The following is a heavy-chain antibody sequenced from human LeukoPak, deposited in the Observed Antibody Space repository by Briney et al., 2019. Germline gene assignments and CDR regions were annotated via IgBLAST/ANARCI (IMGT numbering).Heavy chain of an antibody. CDR2: TYYRAKWYN. J-gene: IGHJ3*02. CDR1: GDILSSNSAA. CDR3: AREGKDYDSSGYYLDAFDI. D-gene: IGHD3-22*01. V-gene: IGHV6-1*01. Sequence: SQTLSLTCAISGDILSSNSAAWNWIRQSPSRGLEWLVRTYYRAKWYNDYAVSVKSRITINPDTSKHQFSLQLNSATPEDTAVYYCAREGKDYDSSGYYLDAFDIWGQGTMVTVSS.